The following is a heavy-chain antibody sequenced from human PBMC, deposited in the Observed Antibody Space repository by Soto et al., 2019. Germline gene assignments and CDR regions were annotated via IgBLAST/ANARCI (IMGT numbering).Heavy chain of an antibody. CDR1: GFTFSSYW. J-gene: IGHJ6*03. Sequence: EVQLVESGGGLVQPGGSLRLSCAASGFTFSSYWMHWVRQAPGKGLVWVSRINSDGSSTSYADSVKGRFTISRDNAKNTLYLQMNSLRAEDTAVYYCARDPPDYCSSTSCYGYYMDVWGKGTTVTVSS. CDR2: INSDGSST. CDR3: ARDPPDYCSSTSCYGYYMDV. D-gene: IGHD2-2*01. V-gene: IGHV3-74*01.